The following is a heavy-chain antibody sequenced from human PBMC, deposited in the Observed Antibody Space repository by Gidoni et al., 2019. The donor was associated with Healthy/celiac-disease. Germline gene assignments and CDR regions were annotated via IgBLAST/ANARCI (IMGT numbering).Heavy chain of an antibody. V-gene: IGHV3-23*01. CDR1: GFTFSSYA. J-gene: IGHJ4*02. Sequence: EVQLLESGGGLVQPGGSLRLSCAASGFTFSSYAMRWVRQAPGKGLEWVSAISGSGGSTYYADSVKGRFTISRDNSKNTLYLQMNSLRAEDTAVYYCAKGRWYCSSTSCAMPHYFDYWGQGTLVTVSS. CDR2: ISGSGGST. D-gene: IGHD2-2*01. CDR3: AKGRWYCSSTSCAMPHYFDY.